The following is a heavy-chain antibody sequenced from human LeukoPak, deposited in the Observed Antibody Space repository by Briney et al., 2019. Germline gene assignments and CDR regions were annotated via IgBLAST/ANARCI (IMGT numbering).Heavy chain of an antibody. D-gene: IGHD3-9*01. CDR1: GFTFSSHS. V-gene: IGHV3-30*02. Sequence: GGSPRLSCAASGFTFSSHSMHWVRQAPGEGLEWVAFIRYDGNNKYYADSVKGRFTISRDNAKNSLYLQMNGLRAEDTAVYYCARGGGSYYDILTGQNYYYYYYMDVWGKGTTVTISS. CDR2: IRYDGNNK. CDR3: ARGGGSYYDILTGQNYYYYYYMDV. J-gene: IGHJ6*03.